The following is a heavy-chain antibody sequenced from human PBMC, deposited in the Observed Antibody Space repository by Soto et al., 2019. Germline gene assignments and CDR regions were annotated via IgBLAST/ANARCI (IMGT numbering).Heavy chain of an antibody. CDR1: GGSISSCDYY. Sequence: SEPLSLTCTVSGGSISSCDYYWSWIRQPPGKGLEWIGYIYYSGSTYYNPSLKSRVTISVDTSKNQFSLKLSSVTAADTAVYYCARTNIVVVPAAIRNWFDPWGQGTLVTVSS. CDR2: IYYSGST. J-gene: IGHJ5*02. CDR3: ARTNIVVVPAAIRNWFDP. D-gene: IGHD2-2*01. V-gene: IGHV4-30-4*01.